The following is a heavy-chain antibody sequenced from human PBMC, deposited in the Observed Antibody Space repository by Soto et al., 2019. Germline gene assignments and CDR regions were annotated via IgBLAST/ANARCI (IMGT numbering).Heavy chain of an antibody. CDR3: ARSSGSNVDPFDY. CDR2: IYYSGST. CDR1: GGSLSSGDYY. Sequence: PSETLSLTCTVSGGSLSSGDYYWSWIRQPPGKGLEWIGYIYYSGSTYYNPSLKSRVTISVDTSKNQFSLKLSSVTAADTAVYYCARSSGSNVDPFDYWSQRTLVTVSS. D-gene: IGHD5-12*01. V-gene: IGHV4-30-4*01. J-gene: IGHJ4*02.